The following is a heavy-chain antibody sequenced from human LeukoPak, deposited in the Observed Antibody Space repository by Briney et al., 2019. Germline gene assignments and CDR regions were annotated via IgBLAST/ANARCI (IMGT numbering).Heavy chain of an antibody. Sequence: SETLSLTCGVYGKSLSGYYWSWIRQPPGMGLEWVAELNHTGRTGSTHYNPSLKRRVTISVDTSKTHFSLNLSSVTAADTAVYYCARGDCSGSICYSPMDVWGTGTTVTVSS. CDR2: LNHTGRTGST. CDR3: ARGDCSGSICYSPMDV. D-gene: IGHD2-21*01. J-gene: IGHJ6*03. V-gene: IGHV4-34*01. CDR1: GKSLSGYY.